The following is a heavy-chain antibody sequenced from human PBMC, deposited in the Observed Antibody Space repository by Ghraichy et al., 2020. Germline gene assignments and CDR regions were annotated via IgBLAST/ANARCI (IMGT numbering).Heavy chain of an antibody. Sequence: SETLSLTCTVSGGSISSSSYYWGWIRQPPGKGLEWIGSIYYSGSTYYNPSLKSRVTISVDTSKNQFSLKLSSVTAADTAVYYCARKGLGSGIFYYYYGMDVWGQGTTVTVSS. CDR1: GGSISSSSYY. V-gene: IGHV4-39*07. CDR3: ARKGLGSGIFYYYYGMDV. D-gene: IGHD3-10*01. CDR2: IYYSGST. J-gene: IGHJ6*02.